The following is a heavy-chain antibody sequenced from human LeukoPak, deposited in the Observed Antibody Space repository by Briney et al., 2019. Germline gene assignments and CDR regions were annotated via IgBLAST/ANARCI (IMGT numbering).Heavy chain of an antibody. CDR2: ISASGGDT. CDR3: AKDAAGPEY. Sequence: GGSLRLSCVVSGLTFSSYSMSWVRQAPGKGLDWVSGISASGGDTWYPDSVKGRFTISRDNSKNTLFPQMSSLRVEDTAMYYCAKDAAGPEYWGQGTLVTVSS. V-gene: IGHV3-23*01. CDR1: GLTFSSYS. D-gene: IGHD6-13*01. J-gene: IGHJ4*02.